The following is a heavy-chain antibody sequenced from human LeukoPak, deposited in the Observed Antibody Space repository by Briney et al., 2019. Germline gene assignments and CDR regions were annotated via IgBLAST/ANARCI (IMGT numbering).Heavy chain of an antibody. J-gene: IGHJ6*03. V-gene: IGHV3-7*01. CDR1: GFSFNNYW. D-gene: IGHD3-22*01. CDR3: ARGDVDSSGYYYYYYYMDV. CDR2: IKQDGSEE. Sequence: GGSLRLSCAASGFSFNNYWMSWVRQAPGKGLEWVANIKQDGSEEYYVDSVKGRFTISRDNAKNSLYLQMNSLRAEDTAVYYCARGDVDSSGYYYYYYYMDVWGKGTTVTVSS.